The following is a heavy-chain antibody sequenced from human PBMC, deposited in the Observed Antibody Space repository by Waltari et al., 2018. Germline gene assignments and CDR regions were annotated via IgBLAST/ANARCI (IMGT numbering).Heavy chain of an antibody. J-gene: IGHJ5*02. Sequence: QEQLQQWSAGLLKPSETLSLTCAVYGGPFRGSYWSWIRQPPGKGLEWIGEINHSGSTNYNPSLKSRVTISVDTSKNQFSLKLSSVTAADTAVYYCAREEVYCSGGSCYSLYGWFDTWGQGTLVTVSS. CDR1: GGPFRGSY. CDR3: AREEVYCSGGSCYSLYGWFDT. CDR2: INHSGST. V-gene: IGHV4-34*01. D-gene: IGHD2-15*01.